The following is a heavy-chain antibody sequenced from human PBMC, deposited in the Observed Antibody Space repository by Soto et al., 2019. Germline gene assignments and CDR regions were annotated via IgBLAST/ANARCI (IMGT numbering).Heavy chain of an antibody. CDR2: IDWEDTK. Sequence: SGPTLVNPTQTLTLTCTVSGFSLSGTGMRVTWIRQPPGKALEWLARIDWEDTKLYSSSLKTRLTISRDTSKSQVVLTMTSMDPADTGTYYCARAFYGMDVWGQGTTVTVS. V-gene: IGHV2-70*04. CDR1: GFSLSGTGMR. J-gene: IGHJ6*02. CDR3: ARAFYGMDV.